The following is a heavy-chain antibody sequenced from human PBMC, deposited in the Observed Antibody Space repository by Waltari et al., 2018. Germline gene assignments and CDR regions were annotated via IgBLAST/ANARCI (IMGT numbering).Heavy chain of an antibody. Sequence: QVQLQESGPGLVKPSETLSLTCTVSGGSISSHYWSWIRQPPGKGLEWTGYIYYSGSTNYNPSLKSRVTISVDTSKNQFSLKLSSVTAADTAVYYCARDDGYDILTGYYRGPHFDYWGQGTLVTVSS. CDR2: IYYSGST. CDR3: ARDDGYDILTGYYRGPHFDY. CDR1: GGSISSHY. V-gene: IGHV4-59*11. J-gene: IGHJ4*02. D-gene: IGHD3-9*01.